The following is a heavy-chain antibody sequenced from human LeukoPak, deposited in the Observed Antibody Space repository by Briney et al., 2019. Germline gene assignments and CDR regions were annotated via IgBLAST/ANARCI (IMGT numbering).Heavy chain of an antibody. CDR2: IYYSGST. V-gene: IGHV4-59*01. CDR3: SRRDSESRLPGY. Sequence: SETLSLTCSVSGGSIISYDWSWIRQPPGKGLEWIGFIYYSGSTNYNPSLKSRVTISVDTSKNEISLNLTSVTAADTAVYYCSRRDSESRLPGYWGQGILVTVSS. D-gene: IGHD6-13*01. CDR1: GGSIISYD. J-gene: IGHJ4*02.